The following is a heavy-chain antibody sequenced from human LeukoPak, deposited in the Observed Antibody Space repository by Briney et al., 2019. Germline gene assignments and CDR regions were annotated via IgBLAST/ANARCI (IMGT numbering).Heavy chain of an antibody. D-gene: IGHD5-18*01. V-gene: IGHV4-34*01. Sequence: SETLSLTCAVYGGSFSGYYWSWIRQPPGKGLEWIGEINHSGSTNYNPSLKSRVTISVDTSKNQFYLKLRSVTAADTAVYYCARGQRGYSYGPAAFDIWGQGTMVTVSS. J-gene: IGHJ3*02. CDR1: GGSFSGYY. CDR3: ARGQRGYSYGPAAFDI. CDR2: INHSGST.